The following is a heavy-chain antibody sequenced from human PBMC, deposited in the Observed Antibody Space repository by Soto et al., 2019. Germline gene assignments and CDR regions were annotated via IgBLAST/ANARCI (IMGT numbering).Heavy chain of an antibody. CDR2: ISSNGGST. J-gene: IGHJ4*02. Sequence: GGSLRLSCSASGFTFSSYAMHWVRQAPGKGLEYVSAISSNGGSTYYADSVKGRFTISRDNSKNTLYLQMSSLRAEDTAVYYCVSHYDILTGHSLWGQGTLVNVSS. V-gene: IGHV3-64D*06. D-gene: IGHD3-9*01. CDR1: GFTFSSYA. CDR3: VSHYDILTGHSL.